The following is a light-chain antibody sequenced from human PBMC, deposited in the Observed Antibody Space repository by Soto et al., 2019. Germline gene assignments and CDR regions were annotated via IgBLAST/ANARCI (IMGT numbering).Light chain of an antibody. J-gene: IGKJ1*01. CDR1: ESIRNN. CDR3: QQTYSTPRGA. V-gene: IGKV1-39*01. CDR2: AAS. Sequence: DIQMTQSPSSLSASVGDRVTITCRASESIRNNLNWYQQKPGKAPKLLLYAASTLQSGVPSRFSGGGSGTEFTLTIGSLQPEDFTTDYCQQTYSTPRGAFGQGTKVEFK.